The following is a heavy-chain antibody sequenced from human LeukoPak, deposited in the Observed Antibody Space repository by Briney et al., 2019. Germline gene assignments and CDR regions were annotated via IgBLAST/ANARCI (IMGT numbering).Heavy chain of an antibody. Sequence: ASVKVSCKASGYTFTGYDINWVRQATGQGLEWMGWMNPNSGNTGYAQKFQGRVTMTRNTSISTAYMELSSLRSEDTAVYYCARSNWNYGWFDPWGQGTLVTVSS. CDR1: GYTFTGYD. CDR3: ARSNWNYGWFDP. V-gene: IGHV1-8*01. D-gene: IGHD1-7*01. CDR2: MNPNSGNT. J-gene: IGHJ5*02.